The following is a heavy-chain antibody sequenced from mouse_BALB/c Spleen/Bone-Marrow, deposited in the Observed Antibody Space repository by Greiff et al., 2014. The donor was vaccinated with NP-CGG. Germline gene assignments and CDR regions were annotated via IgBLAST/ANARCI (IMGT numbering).Heavy chain of an antibody. J-gene: IGHJ4*01. CDR1: GFTFSDYY. V-gene: IGHV5-4*02. CDR2: ISDGGSCT. D-gene: IGHD2-14*01. Sequence: EVNVVESGGGLVKPGGSLKLSCAASGFTFSDYYMYWVRQTPEKRLEWVATISDGGSCTYYPDSVKGRFTISRDIAKNNLYLQMSSLKSEDTAMYYCARDRGVQGYAMDYWGQGTSVTVSS. CDR3: ARDRGVQGYAMDY.